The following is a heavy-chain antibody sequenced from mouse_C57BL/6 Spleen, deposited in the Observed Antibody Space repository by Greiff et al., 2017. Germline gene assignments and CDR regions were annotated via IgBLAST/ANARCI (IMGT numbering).Heavy chain of an antibody. CDR3: AKHGGTPTRWYFDV. D-gene: IGHD2-10*01. V-gene: IGHV2-3*01. Sequence: VMLVESGPGLVAPSQSLSITCTVSGFSLTSYGVSWVRQPPGTGLEWLGVIWGDGSTNYHSALISRLSISKDNSKSQVFLKLNSLQTDDTATYYCAKHGGTPTRWYFDVWGTGTTVTVSS. CDR1: GFSLTSYG. J-gene: IGHJ1*03. CDR2: IWGDGST.